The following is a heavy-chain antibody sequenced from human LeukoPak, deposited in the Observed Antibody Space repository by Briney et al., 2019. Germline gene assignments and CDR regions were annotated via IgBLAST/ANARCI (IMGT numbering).Heavy chain of an antibody. J-gene: IGHJ4*02. CDR2: ISAYNGNT. Sequence: ASVKVSCKASGYTFTSYDINWVRQAPGQGLEWMGWISAYNGNTNYAQKLQGRVTMTTDTSTSTAYMELRSLRSDDTAVYYCARAEGNYDFWSGYPYYFDYWGQGTLVTVSS. CDR1: GYTFTSYD. V-gene: IGHV1-18*01. CDR3: ARAEGNYDFWSGYPYYFDY. D-gene: IGHD3-3*01.